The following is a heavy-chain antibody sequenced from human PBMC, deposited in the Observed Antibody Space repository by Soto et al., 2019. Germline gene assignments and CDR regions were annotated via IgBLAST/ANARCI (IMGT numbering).Heavy chain of an antibody. J-gene: IGHJ6*02. CDR3: ARHLIVGCSGGSCYSPDRYYYGMDV. D-gene: IGHD2-15*01. CDR2: IYRSGNT. CDR1: RGFISSGSW. Sequence: SETLSLTCAVSRGFISSGSWWSWVRQPPGKGLEWIGEIYRSGNTNYNPSLKSRVSISVDMSKNQFSLKLSSVTAADTAVYYCARHLIVGCSGGSCYSPDRYYYGMDVWGQGTTVTVSS. V-gene: IGHV4-4*02.